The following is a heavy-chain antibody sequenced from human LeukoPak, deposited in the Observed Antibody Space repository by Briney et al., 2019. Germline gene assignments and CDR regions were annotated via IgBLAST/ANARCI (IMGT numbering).Heavy chain of an antibody. J-gene: IGHJ4*02. CDR1: GFTFRSYA. CDR3: AKERYSSGWSDSFDY. Sequence: GGSLRLSCAASGFTFRSYAMSWVRQAPGKGLEWVSAISGSGGHTYYPDSVRGRFTISRDNSKNTAYLQMNSLRADDTAVYYCAKERYSSGWSDSFDYWGQGTLVTVSS. D-gene: IGHD6-19*01. V-gene: IGHV3-23*01. CDR2: ISGSGGHT.